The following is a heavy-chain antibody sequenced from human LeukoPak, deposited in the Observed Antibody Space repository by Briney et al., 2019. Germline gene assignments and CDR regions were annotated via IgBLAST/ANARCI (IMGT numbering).Heavy chain of an antibody. CDR3: ARAGSNDDWYFDL. J-gene: IGHJ2*01. CDR1: GYTFTGYY. CDR2: INPNSGGT. Sequence: ASVKVSCKASGYTFTGYYMHWVRQAPGQGLEWMGWINPNSGGTNYAQKFQGRVTMTRDTSISTAYMELSRLRSDDTAVYYCARAGSNDDWYFDLWGRGTLVTVSS. D-gene: IGHD3-10*01. V-gene: IGHV1-2*02.